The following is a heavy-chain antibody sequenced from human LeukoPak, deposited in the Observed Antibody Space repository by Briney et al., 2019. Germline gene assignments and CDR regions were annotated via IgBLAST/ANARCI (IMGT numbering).Heavy chain of an antibody. V-gene: IGHV3-30-3*01. J-gene: IGHJ4*02. D-gene: IGHD2-21*02. CDR1: GFTFSSYG. Sequence: PGGSLRLSCAASGFTFSSYGMHWVRQAPGKGLEWVAVISYDGSNKYYADSVKGRLTISRDNSKNTLYLQMNSLRAEDTAVYYCARDHFRITYCGGDCYSGYFDYWGQGTLVTVSS. CDR3: ARDHFRITYCGGDCYSGYFDY. CDR2: ISYDGSNK.